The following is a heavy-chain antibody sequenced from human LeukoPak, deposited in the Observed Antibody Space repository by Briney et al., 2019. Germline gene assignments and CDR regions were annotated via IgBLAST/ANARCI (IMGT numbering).Heavy chain of an antibody. CDR3: ASLGSYAFDI. J-gene: IGHJ3*02. D-gene: IGHD6-6*01. Sequence: GESLKISCTGSTYTFTNYWIGWVRQMPGKGLEWMGIIYPGDSDTRYSPSFQGQVTISADKSISTAYLQWSSLKASDTAMYYCASLGSYAFDIWGQGTMVTVSS. CDR2: IYPGDSDT. CDR1: TYTFTNYW. V-gene: IGHV5-51*01.